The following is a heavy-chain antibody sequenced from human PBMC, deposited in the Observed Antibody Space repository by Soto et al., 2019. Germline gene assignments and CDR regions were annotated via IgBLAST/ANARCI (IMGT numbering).Heavy chain of an antibody. CDR3: AKAYCSGGRCPTNFDY. CDR1: GFTFSNYA. D-gene: IGHD2-15*01. CDR2: ISGSGGNT. J-gene: IGHJ4*02. V-gene: IGHV3-23*01. Sequence: GGSLRLSCVASGFTFSNYAMTWVRQAPGMGLEWVSTISGSGGNTYYADSVKGRFTISRDNSKNTLSLQMNSLRAEDTAIYYCAKAYCSGGRCPTNFDYWGQGTLVTVSS.